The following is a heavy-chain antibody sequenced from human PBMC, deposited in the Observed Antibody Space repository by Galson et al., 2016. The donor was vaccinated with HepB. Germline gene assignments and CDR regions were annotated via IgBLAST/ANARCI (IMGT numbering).Heavy chain of an antibody. V-gene: IGHV3-74*01. J-gene: IGHJ4*02. CDR3: ARGGNGGYDFLDY. CDR2: INSDGSTT. CDR1: GFSFSSYW. D-gene: IGHD3-16*01. Sequence: SLRLSCAASGFSFSSYWMHWVRQVPGKGLVWVSRINSDGSTTTYADSVKGRFTISRDNAKNTLYLQMNSLRAEDTAVYYCARGGNGGYDFLDYWGQGTLVTVSS.